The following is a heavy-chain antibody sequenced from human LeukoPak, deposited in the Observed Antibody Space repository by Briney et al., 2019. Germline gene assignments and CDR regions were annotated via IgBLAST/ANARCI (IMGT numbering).Heavy chain of an antibody. V-gene: IGHV4-4*07. CDR2: IYTSGST. J-gene: IGHJ6*03. CDR3: ARGEYCSSPSCYREPNYYYYMDV. D-gene: IGHD2-2*02. Sequence: SETLSLTCTVSGGFISSYYWSWIRQPAGKGLEWIGRIYTSGSTNYNPSLKSRVTMSVDTSKNQFSLKLSSVTAADTAVYYCARGEYCSSPSCYREPNYYYYMDVWGKGTTVTVSS. CDR1: GGFISSYY.